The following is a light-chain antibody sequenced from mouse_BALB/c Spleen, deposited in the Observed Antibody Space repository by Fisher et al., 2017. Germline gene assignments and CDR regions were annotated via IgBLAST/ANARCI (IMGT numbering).Light chain of an antibody. CDR2: STS. V-gene: IGKV4-74*01. CDR1: SSVSSSY. CDR3: QQRSSYPPT. J-gene: IGKJ2*01. Sequence: IVITQSPAIMSASLGERVTMTCTASSSVSSSYLHWYQQKPGSSPKLWIYSTSNLASAVPARFSGSGSGTSYSLTISRMEAEDAATYYCQQRSSYPPTCGGGTKLGIK.